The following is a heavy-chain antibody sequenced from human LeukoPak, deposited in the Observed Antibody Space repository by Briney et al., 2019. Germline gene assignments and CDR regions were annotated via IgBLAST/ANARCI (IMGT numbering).Heavy chain of an antibody. D-gene: IGHD3-16*01. Sequence: GASVKVSYKASGYIFTAYYMHWVRQAPGQGLEWMGWINPHSGDTDYAQKFQGRVIMTRDTSISTAYMELSWLRSDDTAVYYCAREMIRGHNWFDPWGQGTLVTVSS. CDR2: INPHSGDT. V-gene: IGHV1-2*02. CDR3: AREMIRGHNWFDP. CDR1: GYIFTAYY. J-gene: IGHJ5*02.